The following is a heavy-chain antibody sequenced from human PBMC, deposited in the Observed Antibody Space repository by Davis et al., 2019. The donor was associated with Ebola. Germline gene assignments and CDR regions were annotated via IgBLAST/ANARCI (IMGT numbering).Heavy chain of an antibody. CDR2: ISHDGRNT. CDR3: VQRGYTYGYFDY. V-gene: IGHV3-30*04. J-gene: IGHJ4*02. Sequence: PGGSLRLSCVASGFTLSNYAMHWVRQAPGKGLEWVAVISHDGRNTYYAASVKGRFTVSRDTSKNTLYLQMNSLRAEDTALYYCVQRGYTYGYFDYWGQGALVTVSS. D-gene: IGHD5-18*01. CDR1: GFTLSNYA.